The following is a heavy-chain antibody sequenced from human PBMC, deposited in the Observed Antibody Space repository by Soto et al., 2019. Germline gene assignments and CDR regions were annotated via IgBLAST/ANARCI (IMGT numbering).Heavy chain of an antibody. V-gene: IGHV1-18*01. CDR1: GYTFTTYG. CDR2: ISPYNGNT. J-gene: IGHJ4*02. CDR3: ETYLGGFCNGTGCSSRDY. D-gene: IGHD2-15*01. Sequence: QVQLVQSGAEVKKPGASVKVSCKASGYTFTTYGVSWVRQAPGQGLEWMGWISPYNGNTTYAQNFQGGVTMTTDTSTSTVDVELRSVRSDDTAMYYCETYLGGFCNGTGCSSRDYWGRGTRVNVSS.